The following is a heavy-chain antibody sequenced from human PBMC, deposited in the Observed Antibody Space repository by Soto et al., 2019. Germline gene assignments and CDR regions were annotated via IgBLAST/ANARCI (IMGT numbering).Heavy chain of an antibody. CDR1: GYMFTGYY. D-gene: IGHD3-22*01. J-gene: IGHJ3*02. CDR3: ATDRVAFDM. V-gene: IGHV1-2*02. Sequence: ASVKVSCQASGYMFTGYYIHRVRQAPGQGLEWMGWINPKSGGTKYAEKFQGRVSMTGDTSITTAYLELSSLTSDDTAVYYCATDRVAFDMWGQGTKVTVSS. CDR2: INPKSGGT.